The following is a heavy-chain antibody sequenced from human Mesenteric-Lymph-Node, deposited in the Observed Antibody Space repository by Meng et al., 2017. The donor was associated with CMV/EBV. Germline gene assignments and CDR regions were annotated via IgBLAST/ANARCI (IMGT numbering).Heavy chain of an antibody. J-gene: IGHJ5*02. CDR1: GFTFSSYN. Sequence: GESLKISCAASGFTFSSYNMNWVRQAPGKGLEWVAVISYDGSNKYYADSVKGRFTISRDNSKNTLYLQMNSLRAEDTAVYYCARRGGIAVAGWFDPWGQGTLVTVSS. V-gene: IGHV3-30-3*01. CDR3: ARRGGIAVAGWFDP. D-gene: IGHD6-19*01. CDR2: ISYDGSNK.